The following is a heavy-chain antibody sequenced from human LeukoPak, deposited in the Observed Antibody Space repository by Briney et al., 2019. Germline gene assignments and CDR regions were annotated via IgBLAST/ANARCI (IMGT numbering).Heavy chain of an antibody. CDR3: ARHFNSIAGTVDY. CDR2: IYYTRNT. CDR1: GGSITSSSYY. D-gene: IGHD6-13*01. V-gene: IGHV4-39*01. J-gene: IGHJ4*02. Sequence: SETLSLTCTVSGGSITSSSYYWGWIRQPPGTGVGWFWCIYYTRNTYYTPSLKSRVTISVDTSKIQFSLKLSSLTAADTAVYYCARHFNSIAGTVDYWGQGTLVTVSS.